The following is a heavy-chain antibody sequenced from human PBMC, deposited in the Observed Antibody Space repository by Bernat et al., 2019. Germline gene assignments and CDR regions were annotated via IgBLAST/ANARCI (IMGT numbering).Heavy chain of an antibody. V-gene: IGHV4-39*01. J-gene: IGHJ4*02. D-gene: IGHD2-15*01. CDR3: ERLRVTGVGGRGYIDS. Sequence: QVQLQESGPGLVKPSETLSLTCTVSGDSISTSDYYWGWIRQPPGKGRELIGNILYSGTTYYNPSLRSPVTISVDTSKNQFTLMLTAVAAADAALYHCERLRVTGVGGRGYIDSWAQGTLVVVSS. CDR1: GDSISTSDYY. CDR2: ILYSGTT.